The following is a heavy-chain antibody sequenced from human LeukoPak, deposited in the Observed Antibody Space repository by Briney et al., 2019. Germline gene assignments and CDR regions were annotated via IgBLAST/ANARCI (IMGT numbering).Heavy chain of an antibody. V-gene: IGHV3-49*03. CDR3: TRHYGSGSYRFDY. J-gene: IGHJ4*02. CDR2: IRSKAYGGTT. Sequence: GGSLRLSCTPSGFTFGDYAMSWFRQAPGKGLEWVGFIRSKAYGGTTDYAASVKGRFTISRDDSKSIAHLQMNSLKTEDTAVYYCTRHYGSGSYRFDYWGQGTLVTVSS. CDR1: GFTFGDYA. D-gene: IGHD3-10*01.